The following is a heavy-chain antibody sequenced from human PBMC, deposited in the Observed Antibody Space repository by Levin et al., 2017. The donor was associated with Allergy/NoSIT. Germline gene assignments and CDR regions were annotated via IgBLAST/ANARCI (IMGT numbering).Heavy chain of an antibody. J-gene: IGHJ4*02. D-gene: IGHD2-21*01. Sequence: EASVKVSCKASGYTFTSYAINWVRQAPGQGLEWMGWFSVSNGNTNYAQRLRDRATMTSDTSTSTAYMELRSLRSDDTAVYYCARGSSISSFDYWGQGTLVTVSS. CDR2: FSVSNGNT. CDR1: GYTFTSYA. V-gene: IGHV1-18*01. CDR3: ARGSSISSFDY.